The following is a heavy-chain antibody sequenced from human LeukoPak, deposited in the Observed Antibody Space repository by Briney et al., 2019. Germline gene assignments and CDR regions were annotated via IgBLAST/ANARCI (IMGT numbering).Heavy chain of an antibody. V-gene: IGHV4-34*01. J-gene: IGHJ5*02. CDR1: GGSFSGYY. CDR2: INHSGST. CDR3: ASRRFGDA. Sequence: SETLSLTCAVYGGSFSGYYWSWIRQPPGKGLEWIGEINHSGSTNYNPSLKSRVIISVDTSKNQFSLKLSSVTAADTAVYYCASRRFGDAWGQGTLVTVSS. D-gene: IGHD3-10*01.